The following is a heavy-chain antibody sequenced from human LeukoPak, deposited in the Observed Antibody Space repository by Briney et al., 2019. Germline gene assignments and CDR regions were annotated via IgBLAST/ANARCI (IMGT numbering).Heavy chain of an antibody. J-gene: IGHJ4*02. CDR1: GFSFSSYS. CDR2: ISSSSNYI. CDR3: AISSGGSCYQ. Sequence: GGSLRLSXAASGFSFSSYSMNWVRQAPGKGLEWVSSISSSSNYIYYAGSVKGRFTISRDNAKNSLYLQMSSLRAEDTAVYYCAISSGGSCYQWGQGTLVTVSS. D-gene: IGHD2-15*01. V-gene: IGHV3-21*01.